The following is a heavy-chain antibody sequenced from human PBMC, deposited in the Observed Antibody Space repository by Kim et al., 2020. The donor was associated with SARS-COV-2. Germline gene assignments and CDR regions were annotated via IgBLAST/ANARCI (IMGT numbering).Heavy chain of an antibody. J-gene: IGHJ6*02. D-gene: IGHD3-3*01. Sequence: GGSLRLSCAASGFTFSSYWMHWVRQAPGKGLVWVSRINSDGSSTSYADSVKGRFTISRDNAKNTLYLQMNSLRAEDTAVYYCARGPSPYYDFCSGSHYYHYCMDVWGQGTTVTVSS. CDR1: GFTFSSYW. CDR3: ARGPSPYYDFCSGSHYYHYCMDV. V-gene: IGHV3-74*01. CDR2: INSDGSST.